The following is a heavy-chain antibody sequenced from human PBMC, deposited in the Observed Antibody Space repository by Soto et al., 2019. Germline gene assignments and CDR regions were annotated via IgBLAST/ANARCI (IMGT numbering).Heavy chain of an antibody. J-gene: IGHJ4*02. CDR3: ARHMDYNILTGYFD. CDR2: MSHSGST. V-gene: IGHV4-39*01. CDR1: GGSTSSSIHY. Sequence: QLQLQESGPALVRPSETLSLNCVVSGGSTSSSIHYWGWIRQSPGKGLEWIGSMSHSGSTHYNPSLKSRVNISADKSKNQFSLTLTTVTPADTAVYFCARHMDYNILTGYFDWGQGTLVTVSS. D-gene: IGHD3-9*01.